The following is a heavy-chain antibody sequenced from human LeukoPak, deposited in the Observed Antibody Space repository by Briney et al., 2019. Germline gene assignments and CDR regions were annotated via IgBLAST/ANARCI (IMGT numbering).Heavy chain of an antibody. CDR3: AIPQHQTPYDILTGYYINAFDI. Sequence: GESLKIPCKGSGYSFTSYWIGWVRQMPGKSLEWMGIIYPGDSDTRYSPSFQGQVTISADKSISTAYLQWSSLKASDTAMYYCAIPQHQTPYDILTGYYINAFDIWAKGQWSPCLQ. CDR2: IYPGDSDT. D-gene: IGHD3-9*01. J-gene: IGHJ3*02. CDR1: GYSFTSYW. V-gene: IGHV5-51*01.